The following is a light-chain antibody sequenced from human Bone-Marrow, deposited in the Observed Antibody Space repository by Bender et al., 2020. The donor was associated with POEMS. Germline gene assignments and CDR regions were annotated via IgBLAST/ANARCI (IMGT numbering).Light chain of an antibody. V-gene: IGLV1-40*01. Sequence: QSVLTQPPSVSGAPGQRVTISCTGSSSNIGADYDVHWFQHLPGTAPKLLISGNTNRPSGVPYRFSGSKSGTSASLAISGLQADDEAHYYCQSLDRGLSGSVFGGGTKLTVL. CDR3: QSLDRGLSGSV. CDR1: SSNIGADYD. CDR2: GNT. J-gene: IGLJ3*02.